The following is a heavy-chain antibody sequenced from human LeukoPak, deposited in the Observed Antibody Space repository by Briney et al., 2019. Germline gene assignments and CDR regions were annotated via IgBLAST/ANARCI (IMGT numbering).Heavy chain of an antibody. CDR1: GFTFSSFA. J-gene: IGHJ4*02. CDR2: ISGSGGTT. Sequence: PGGSLRLSCVASGFTFSSFAMSWVRQAPGEGLEWVSTISGSGGTTNYADSVKGRFTFSRDNSRNMVHLQMNSLRAEDTAVYYCAKDLPDYGDYIEGYWGQGTLVTVSS. CDR3: AKDLPDYGDYIEGY. D-gene: IGHD4-17*01. V-gene: IGHV3-23*01.